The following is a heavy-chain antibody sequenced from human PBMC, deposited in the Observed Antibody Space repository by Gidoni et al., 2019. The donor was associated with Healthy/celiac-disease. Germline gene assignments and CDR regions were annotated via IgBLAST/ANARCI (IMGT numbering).Heavy chain of an antibody. CDR3: ARAKRGYYYDSSGYYPSRIRY. CDR2: IYYSGST. V-gene: IGHV4-31*03. CDR1: GGSISSGGYY. J-gene: IGHJ4*02. D-gene: IGHD3-22*01. Sequence: QVQLQESGPGLVKPSQTLSLTCTVSGGSISSGGYYWSWIRQHPGKGLEWIGYIYYSGSTYYNPSLKSRVTISVDTSKNQFSLKLSSVTAADTAVYYCARAKRGYYYDSSGYYPSRIRYWGQGTLVTVSS.